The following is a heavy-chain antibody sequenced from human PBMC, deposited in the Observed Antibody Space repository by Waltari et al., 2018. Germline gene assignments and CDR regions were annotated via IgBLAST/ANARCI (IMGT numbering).Heavy chain of an antibody. Sequence: QVQLVQSGAEVRQPGASVRVSCTASGYTFSDRYIHWVRQAPGQGLGWMGRLSPSSGATNYAQKVQGRVSMTRDTSISAVYMELSSLTSDDTAVYYCGRGFYGYDYWGQGTLVTVSS. CDR2: LSPSSGAT. V-gene: IGHV1-2*06. J-gene: IGHJ4*02. CDR1: GYTFSDRY. D-gene: IGHD6-25*01. CDR3: GRGFYGYDY.